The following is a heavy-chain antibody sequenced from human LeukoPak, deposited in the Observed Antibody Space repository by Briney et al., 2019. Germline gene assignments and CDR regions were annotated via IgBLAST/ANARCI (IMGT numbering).Heavy chain of an antibody. D-gene: IGHD3-10*01. CDR3: ASGIWFVESEGNY. V-gene: IGHV1-8*03. Sequence: ASVKVSCKASGYTFTTYDINWVRQATGQGLEWMGCMNPNSGHTDYAQKFQGRVTITRNTSITTAYMELTSLRFEDTAVYYCASGIWFVESEGNYWGQGTLVTVSS. J-gene: IGHJ4*02. CDR1: GYTFTTYD. CDR2: MNPNSGHT.